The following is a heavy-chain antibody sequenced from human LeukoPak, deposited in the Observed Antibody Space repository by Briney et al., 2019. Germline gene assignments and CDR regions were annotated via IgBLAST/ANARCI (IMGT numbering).Heavy chain of an antibody. Sequence: GGSLRLSCAASGFTFSSYAMHWVRQAPGKGLEWVAVISYDGSNKYYADSVKGRFTISRGNSKNTLYLQMNSLRAEDTAVYYCARDLGTGYSYGYLVYWGQGTLVTVSS. J-gene: IGHJ4*02. V-gene: IGHV3-30*04. CDR3: ARDLGTGYSYGYLVY. CDR2: ISYDGSNK. D-gene: IGHD5-18*01. CDR1: GFTFSSYA.